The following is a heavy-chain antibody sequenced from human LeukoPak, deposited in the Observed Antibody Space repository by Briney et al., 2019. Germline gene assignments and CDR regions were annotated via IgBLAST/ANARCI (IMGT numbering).Heavy chain of an antibody. J-gene: IGHJ4*02. CDR1: GGSISSYY. V-gene: IGHV4-4*07. Sequence: SETLSLTCTVSGGSISSYYWSWIRQPAGKGLEWIGRIYTSGSTNYNPSLKSRVTISVDTSKSQFSLKLSSVTAADTAVYYCARRSGYSSSEDYWGQGILVTVSS. D-gene: IGHD3-22*01. CDR3: ARRSGYSSSEDY. CDR2: IYTSGST.